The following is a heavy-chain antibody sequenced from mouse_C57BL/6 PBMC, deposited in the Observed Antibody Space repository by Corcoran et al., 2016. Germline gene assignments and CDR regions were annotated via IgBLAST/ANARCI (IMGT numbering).Heavy chain of an antibody. CDR1: GYAFSSYW. CDR3: ARANLRTGYFDV. V-gene: IGHV1-80*01. CDR2: IYPGDGDT. Sequence: QVQLQQSGAELVKPGASVKISCKASGYAFSSYWMNWVKQRPGKGLEWIGQIYPGDGDTNYNGKFKGKATLTADKSSSTAYMQLSSLTSEDSAAYFGARANLRTGYFDVWGTGTTVTVSS. D-gene: IGHD1-1*01. J-gene: IGHJ1*03.